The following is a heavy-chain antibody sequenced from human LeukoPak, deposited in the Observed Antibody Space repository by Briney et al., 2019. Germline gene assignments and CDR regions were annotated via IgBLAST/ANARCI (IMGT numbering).Heavy chain of an antibody. CDR3: ARGRDTVAGDGSDY. J-gene: IGHJ4*02. CDR2: ISSSGSTI. CDR1: GFTFSSYE. V-gene: IGHV3-48*03. Sequence: PGGSLGLSCAASGFTFSSYEMNWVRQAPGKGLEWVSYISSSGSTIYYADSVKGRFTISRDNAKNSLYLQMNSLRAEDTAVYYCARGRDTVAGDGSDYWGQGTLVTVSS. D-gene: IGHD4-23*01.